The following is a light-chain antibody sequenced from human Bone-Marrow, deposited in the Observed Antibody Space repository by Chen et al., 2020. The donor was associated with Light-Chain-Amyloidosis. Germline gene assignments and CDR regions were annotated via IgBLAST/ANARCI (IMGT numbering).Light chain of an antibody. Sequence: AFKMTKPQPSLSASVGDRVTITCRASKGIRNDLGWYQQKPGKAPKLLIYAASSLQSGVPSRFSGSGSGTDFTLTISSLQPEDCATYYCLQDYNYPYTFGQGTKLEIK. V-gene: IGKV1-6*01. J-gene: IGKJ2*01. CDR2: AAS. CDR1: KGIRND. CDR3: LQDYNYPYT.